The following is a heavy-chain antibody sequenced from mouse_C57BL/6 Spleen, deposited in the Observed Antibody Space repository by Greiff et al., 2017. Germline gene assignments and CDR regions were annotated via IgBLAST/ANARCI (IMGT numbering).Heavy chain of an antibody. J-gene: IGHJ1*03. V-gene: IGHV1-78*01. Sequence: QVQLQQSDAELVKPGASVKISCKVSGYTFTDHTIHWMKQRPEQGLEWIGYIYPRDGSTKYNEKFKGKATLTVDKSSSTAYMQLNSLTSEDSAVYFCARAGRYGSSYVTWYFDVWGTGTTVTVSS. CDR2: IYPRDGST. CDR1: GYTFTDHT. CDR3: ARAGRYGSSYVTWYFDV. D-gene: IGHD1-1*01.